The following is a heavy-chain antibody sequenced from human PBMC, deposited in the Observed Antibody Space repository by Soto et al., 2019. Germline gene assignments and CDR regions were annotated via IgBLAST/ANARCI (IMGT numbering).Heavy chain of an antibody. Sequence: PSETLSLTCTVSGSPISDNYWSWFRQAPGQGLEWVSYIYYTGTTTYHPSLKSRVTISLDTSKSQFSLILRSVTAADTAVYYCARLGDYYQAFDYWGQGTLVTVSS. D-gene: IGHD3-22*01. V-gene: IGHV4-59*08. J-gene: IGHJ4*02. CDR2: IYYTGTT. CDR1: GSPISDNY. CDR3: ARLGDYYQAFDY.